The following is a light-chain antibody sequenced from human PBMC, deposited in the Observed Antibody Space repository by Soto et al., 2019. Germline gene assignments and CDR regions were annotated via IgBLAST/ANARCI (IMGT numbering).Light chain of an antibody. CDR2: DVN. J-gene: IGLJ1*01. Sequence: QSALTQPASVSGSPEQSITFSCTGTSSDVGSYDYVSWHQQHPGKAPKLIIYDVNNRPSGVPSRFSGSKSGNTASLIISGLQTEDEADYYCCAYSTSGTHVFGTGTKLTVL. V-gene: IGLV2-14*03. CDR1: SSDVGSYDY. CDR3: CAYSTSGTHV.